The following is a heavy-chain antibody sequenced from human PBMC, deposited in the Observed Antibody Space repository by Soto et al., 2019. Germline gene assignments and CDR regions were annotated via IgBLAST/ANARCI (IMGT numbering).Heavy chain of an antibody. CDR3: ARSHNKIFGVVIIFDY. J-gene: IGHJ4*02. CDR2: IYYSGST. V-gene: IGHV4-59*01. CDR1: GGSISSYY. D-gene: IGHD3-3*01. Sequence: PSETLSLTCTVSGGSISSYYWSWIRQPPGKGLEWIGYIYYSGSTNYNPSLKSRVTISVDTSKNQFSLKLSSVTAADTAVYYCARSHNKIFGVVIIFDYWGQGTLVTVSS.